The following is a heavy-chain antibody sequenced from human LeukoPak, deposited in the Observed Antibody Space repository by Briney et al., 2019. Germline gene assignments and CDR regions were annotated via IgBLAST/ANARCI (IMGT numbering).Heavy chain of an antibody. D-gene: IGHD3-16*01. Sequence: PGGPLKLSCEASGFTFEDCAMHWVRQVPGKGLECVAGISWNSDFIAFADSLKGRFTISRDNAKTSLYLHMNSLRVEDTASYYCTKDVADYVWGDHRHFDNWGQGTLVTVSA. CDR1: GFTFEDCA. J-gene: IGHJ4*02. V-gene: IGHV3-9*01. CDR3: TKDVADYVWGDHRHFDN. CDR2: ISWNSDFI.